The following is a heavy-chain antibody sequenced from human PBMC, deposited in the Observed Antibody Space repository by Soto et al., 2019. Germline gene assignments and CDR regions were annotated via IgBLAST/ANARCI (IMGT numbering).Heavy chain of an antibody. CDR2: ISSSSDYT. CDR1: GFTFSDYY. Sequence: GGSLRLSCAASGFTFSDYYMSWIRQAPGKGLEWVSYISSSSDYTNYADSVKGRFTISRDNAKRSLYLQMNSLRAEDTAVYYCAGDFYGGYTYGPGDYWGQGALVTVSS. CDR3: AGDFYGGYTYGPGDY. V-gene: IGHV3-11*06. D-gene: IGHD5-18*01. J-gene: IGHJ4*02.